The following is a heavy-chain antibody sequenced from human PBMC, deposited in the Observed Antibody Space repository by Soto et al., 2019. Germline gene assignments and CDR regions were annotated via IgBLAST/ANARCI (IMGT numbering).Heavy chain of an antibody. J-gene: IGHJ4*02. Sequence: EVQLLESGGGLVQPGGSLGLSCAASGFTFNNYVMTWVRQAPGKGLEWVSGISDSGDSTYYADSVKGRFTISRDNSTNTLYLQMNSLRVEDTAVYYCANGHYDILTGLDYWGQGILVTVSS. CDR3: ANGHYDILTGLDY. CDR2: ISDSGDST. V-gene: IGHV3-23*01. D-gene: IGHD3-9*01. CDR1: GFTFNNYV.